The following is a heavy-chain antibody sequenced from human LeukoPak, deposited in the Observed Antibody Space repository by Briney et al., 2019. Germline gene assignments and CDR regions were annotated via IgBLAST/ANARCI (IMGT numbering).Heavy chain of an antibody. D-gene: IGHD1-14*01. Sequence: SETLSLTCTVFGDSISTFYWSWIRQPAGKGLECIGNIYYSGSTNYNPSLKSRVTISVDTSKNQFSLKLSSVTAADTAVYYCARFPGGAEYRHYYYMDVWGTGTTVTVSS. V-gene: IGHV4-59*01. CDR3: ARFPGGAEYRHYYYMDV. CDR2: IYYSGST. J-gene: IGHJ6*03. CDR1: GDSISTFY.